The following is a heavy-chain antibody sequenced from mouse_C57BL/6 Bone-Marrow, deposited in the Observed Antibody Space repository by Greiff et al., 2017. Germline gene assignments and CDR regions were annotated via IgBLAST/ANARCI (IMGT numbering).Heavy chain of an antibody. Sequence: VQLQESGAELVKPGASVKPSCKASGYIFTEYTIHWVKQRSGQGLEWIGWFYPGSGSIKYNERFKDKATLTADKSSNTVYMELSRLTSEDSAVYFCARHERYYDYEGYFDYWGQGTTLTVSS. D-gene: IGHD2-4*01. CDR2: FYPGSGSI. J-gene: IGHJ2*01. V-gene: IGHV1-62-2*01. CDR1: GYIFTEYT. CDR3: ARHERYYDYEGYFDY.